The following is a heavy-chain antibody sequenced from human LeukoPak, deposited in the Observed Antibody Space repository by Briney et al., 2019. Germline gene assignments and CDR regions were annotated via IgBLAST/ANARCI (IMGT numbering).Heavy chain of an antibody. CDR3: ARVMGGTGTGWFDP. Sequence: ASVKVSCKASGYTFTSYGISWVRQAPGQGLEWMGWISAYNGNTNYAQTLQGRVTMTTDTSTSTAYMELRSLRSDDTAVYYCARVMGGTGTGWFDPWGQGTLVTVYS. J-gene: IGHJ5*02. CDR1: GYTFTSYG. V-gene: IGHV1-18*01. D-gene: IGHD1-26*01. CDR2: ISAYNGNT.